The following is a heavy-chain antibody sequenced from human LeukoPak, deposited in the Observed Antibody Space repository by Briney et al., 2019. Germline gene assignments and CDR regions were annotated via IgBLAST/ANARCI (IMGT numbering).Heavy chain of an antibody. CDR3: ARSSREQFTGFDP. J-gene: IGHJ5*02. Sequence: ASVKVSCKASGGTFSNYAISWVRQAPGQGLEWMGWINPNSGGTNYAQKFQGRVTMTRDTSISTAYMELSRLRSDDTAVYYCARSSREQFTGFDPWGQGTLVTVSS. CDR2: INPNSGGT. V-gene: IGHV1-2*02. CDR1: GGTFSNYA. D-gene: IGHD1-26*01.